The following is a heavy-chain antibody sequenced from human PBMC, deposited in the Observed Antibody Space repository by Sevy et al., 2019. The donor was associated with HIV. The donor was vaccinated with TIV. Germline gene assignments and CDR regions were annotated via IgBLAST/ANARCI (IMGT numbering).Heavy chain of an antibody. CDR3: AKDSHYYDSSGYLVLMDY. Sequence: GGSLRLSCAASGFTFSSYGMHWVRQAPGKGLEWVAVISYDGSNKYYADSVKGRFTISRDNSKNTLYLQMNSLRAEDTAVYCCAKDSHYYDSSGYLVLMDYWGQGTLVTVSS. CDR2: ISYDGSNK. V-gene: IGHV3-30*18. J-gene: IGHJ4*02. D-gene: IGHD3-22*01. CDR1: GFTFSSYG.